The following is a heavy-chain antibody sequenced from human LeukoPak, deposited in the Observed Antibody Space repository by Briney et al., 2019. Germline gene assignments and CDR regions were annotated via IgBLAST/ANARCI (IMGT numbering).Heavy chain of an antibody. CDR1: GGPISSSSYS. Sequence: SETLSLTCTVSGGPISSSSYSWGWIRQPPGKGLEWIGTIYYSGGTYYNPSLKSRVTISEDTSKNQFSLNLSSVTAADTAVYYCARYASSGYYRYYFYYWGQGSLVSVS. J-gene: IGHJ4*02. V-gene: IGHV4-39*01. CDR3: ARYASSGYYRYYFYY. D-gene: IGHD3-22*01. CDR2: IYYSGGT.